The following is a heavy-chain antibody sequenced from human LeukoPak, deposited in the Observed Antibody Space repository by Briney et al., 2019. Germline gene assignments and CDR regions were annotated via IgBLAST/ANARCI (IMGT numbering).Heavy chain of an antibody. Sequence: PSEALSLTCAVSGGSISSGGYSWSWIRQPPGKGLEWIGYIYHSGSTYYNPSLKSRVTISVDRSKNQFSLKLSSVTAADTAVYYCARGSGYNYYGMDVWGQGTTVTVSS. D-gene: IGHD3-3*01. CDR2: IYHSGST. V-gene: IGHV4-30-2*01. CDR3: ARGSGYNYYGMDV. J-gene: IGHJ6*02. CDR1: GGSISSGGYS.